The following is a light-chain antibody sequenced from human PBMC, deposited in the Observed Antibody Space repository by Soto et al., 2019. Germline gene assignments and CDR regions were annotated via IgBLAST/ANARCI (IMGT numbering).Light chain of an antibody. CDR1: QTVSSNY. V-gene: IGKV3-20*01. Sequence: EIGLPQSPATLSLTPGERATLSCRASQTVSSNYLAWFQQKGGQAPRLLIFGASSRAASIPDRFSGSVSGTDFILTISRLEREDFAVYYCQHYGSSWTFGQGTKVDIK. CDR2: GAS. CDR3: QHYGSSWT. J-gene: IGKJ1*01.